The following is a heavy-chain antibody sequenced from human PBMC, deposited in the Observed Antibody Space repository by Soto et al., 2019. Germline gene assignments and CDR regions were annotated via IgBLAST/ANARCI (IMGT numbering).Heavy chain of an antibody. CDR2: IYSGGST. D-gene: IGHD3-3*01. V-gene: IGHV3-66*01. J-gene: IGHJ6*03. Sequence: GGSLRLSCAASGFTVSSNYMSWVRQAPGKGLEWVSVIYSGGSTYYADSVKGRFTISRDNSKNTLYLQMNSLRAEDTAEYYCARGFWSGYYYYMDVWGKGTTVTVSS. CDR3: ARGFWSGYYYYMDV. CDR1: GFTVSSNY.